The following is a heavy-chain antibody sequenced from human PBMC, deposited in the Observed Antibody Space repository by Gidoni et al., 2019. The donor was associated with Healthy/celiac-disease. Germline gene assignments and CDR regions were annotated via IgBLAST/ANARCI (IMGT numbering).Heavy chain of an antibody. D-gene: IGHD1-26*01. CDR2: IKQEGSEK. J-gene: IGHJ4*02. CDR3: ARDGGVGGFNDY. CDR1: GFTFSSDW. V-gene: IGHV3-7*03. Sequence: EVQLVESGGGLVQPGGSLRLSCAASGFTFSSDWMSWVRQAPGKGLEWVANIKQEGSEKYYVDSVKGRFTISRDNAKNSLNLQMNSLRAEDTAVYYCARDGGVGGFNDYWGQGTLVTVSS.